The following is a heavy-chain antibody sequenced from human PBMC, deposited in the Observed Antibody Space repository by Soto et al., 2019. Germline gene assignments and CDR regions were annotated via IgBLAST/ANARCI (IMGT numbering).Heavy chain of an antibody. CDR2: IIPIFGTA. CDR3: AIDEEDVDSGDSRLFDP. V-gene: IGHV1-69*13. J-gene: IGHJ5*02. D-gene: IGHD2-21*02. CDR1: GVTFSSYA. Sequence: SVKVSCKASGVTFSSYAISWVRQAPGQGLEWMGGIIPIFGTANYAHKFQGRVTITADESTSTAHMELSSXTHEDTVVYYCAIDEEDVDSGDSRLFDPCGQGTPLTVCS.